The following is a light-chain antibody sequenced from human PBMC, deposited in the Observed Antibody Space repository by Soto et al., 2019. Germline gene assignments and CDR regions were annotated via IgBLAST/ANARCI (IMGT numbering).Light chain of an antibody. CDR2: SSV. J-gene: IGLJ1*01. Sequence: QLVLTQPPSVSGAPGQGVTISCTGSSSNIGAGFDVHWYQQLPRSAPTLLIYSSVNRPSGVPDRFSASKSGTSASLAITGLQAEDEADYYCQSYDSRLSGYVFGTGTKLTVL. V-gene: IGLV1-40*01. CDR1: SSNIGAGFD. CDR3: QSYDSRLSGYV.